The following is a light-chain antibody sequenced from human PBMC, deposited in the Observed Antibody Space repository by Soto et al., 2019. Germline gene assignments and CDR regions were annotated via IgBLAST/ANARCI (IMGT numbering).Light chain of an antibody. J-gene: IGLJ2*01. CDR1: SNDVGGNNY. CDR2: EVS. Sequence: QSALTQPASVSGSPGQSVTISCTGSSNDVGGNNYVSWYQQHSDKVPKLMIYEVSNRPSGVSNRFSGSKSGNTASLTISGLQAEDEADYYCTSYTRSNILLIGGGTKLTVL. CDR3: TSYTRSNILL. V-gene: IGLV2-14*01.